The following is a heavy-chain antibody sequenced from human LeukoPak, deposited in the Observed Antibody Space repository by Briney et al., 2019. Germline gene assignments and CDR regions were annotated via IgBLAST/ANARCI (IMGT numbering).Heavy chain of an antibody. D-gene: IGHD4-11*01. J-gene: IGHJ5*02. V-gene: IGHV3-13*01. CDR2: IGKAGDT. CDR1: GFAFSTSD. Sequence: GGSLRLSCAASGFAFSTSDMHWVRQAAGQGLEWVSGIGKAGDTYYLDSVRGRFTIFRENDENSVYLQMNNLRAGDTAVYYCARGDYMGFDPWGQGTLVTVSS. CDR3: ARGDYMGFDP.